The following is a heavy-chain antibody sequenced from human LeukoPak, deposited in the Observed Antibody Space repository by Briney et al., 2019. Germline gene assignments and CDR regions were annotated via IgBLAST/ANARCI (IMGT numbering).Heavy chain of an antibody. Sequence: GGSLRLSCAASGFSFTNYAMHWVRQAPGKGLEWVAVISYDGSDKYYADSAKGRLTISRDNSKNTLYLQMNSLRAEDTAIYYCARDERLLSFLKWGQGTLVTVSS. CDR1: GFSFTNYA. J-gene: IGHJ4*02. D-gene: IGHD3-3*01. V-gene: IGHV3-30*04. CDR3: ARDERLLSFLK. CDR2: ISYDGSDK.